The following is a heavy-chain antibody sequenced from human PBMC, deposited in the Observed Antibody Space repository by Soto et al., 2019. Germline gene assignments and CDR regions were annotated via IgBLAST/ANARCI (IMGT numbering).Heavy chain of an antibody. CDR3: ARHVRDTRSLSGRYYFDY. CDR2: IYYNGDT. CDR1: GASISSDGFY. Sequence: QLRLQESGPGLVKPSGTLSLTCTVSGASISSDGFYWGWIRQPPGKGLEWIASIYYNGDTFHNPSLKSRPPLSVDTSKTPFSLNLRSVTAADTAVYYCARHVRDTRSLSGRYYFDYWGQGSLVTVSS. V-gene: IGHV4-39*01. D-gene: IGHD2-2*01. J-gene: IGHJ4*02.